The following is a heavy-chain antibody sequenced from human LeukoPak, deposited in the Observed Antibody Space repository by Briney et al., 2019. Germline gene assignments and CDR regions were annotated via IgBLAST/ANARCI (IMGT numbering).Heavy chain of an antibody. CDR2: IHPGVGST. CDR3: ARDRPHNWFDP. V-gene: IGHV1-46*01. J-gene: IGHJ5*02. CDR1: GYTFSTYY. Sequence: ASVKLSCKASGYTFSTYYIHWVRQPPGEGLEWVGLIHPGVGSTNYAQKFRGRVTMTTDTATTTVHMELTSLKSEDTAVYYCARDRPHNWFDPWGQGTLVTVSP.